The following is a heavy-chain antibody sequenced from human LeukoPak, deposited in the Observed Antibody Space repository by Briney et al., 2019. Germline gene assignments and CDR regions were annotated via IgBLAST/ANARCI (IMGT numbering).Heavy chain of an antibody. CDR3: ARHVSRTSPIYFDY. CDR1: GFTFSVYS. V-gene: IGHV3-48*02. J-gene: IGHJ4*02. CDR2: ITSNSATI. D-gene: IGHD1-14*01. Sequence: GGSLRLSCAASGFTFSVYSMNWVRQPPGMGLEWVSYITSNSATIQYADSVKGRFTISRDNAKNSLSLQMNSLRDEDTAVYYCARHVSRTSPIYFDYWGQGTLVTVSS.